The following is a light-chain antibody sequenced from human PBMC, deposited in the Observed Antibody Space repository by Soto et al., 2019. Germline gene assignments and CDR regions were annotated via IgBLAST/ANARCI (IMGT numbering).Light chain of an antibody. J-gene: IGKJ3*01. Sequence: EIVLTQSPATLSLSPGERTTLSCRASHSISSYLAWYQQNPDQAPRLLIYDASNRATGIPARFSGSGSGTDLTLTISSLEPEDIAVYYCQRRRNWLWTFGPGTKVPIK. CDR2: DAS. CDR3: QRRRNWLWT. CDR1: HSISSY. V-gene: IGKV3-11*01.